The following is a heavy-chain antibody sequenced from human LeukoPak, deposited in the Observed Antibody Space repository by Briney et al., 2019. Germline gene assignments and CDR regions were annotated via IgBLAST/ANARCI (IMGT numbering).Heavy chain of an antibody. CDR2: ISGSGGST. Sequence: GGSLRLSCAASGFTFSSYAMSWVRQAPGKGLEWVSAISGSGGSTYYADSVKGRFTISRDNSKNTLYLQMNSLRAEDTAVYYCAKDRSDYYGSGNMYYWGQGTLVTVSS. CDR1: GFTFSSYA. D-gene: IGHD3-10*01. V-gene: IGHV3-23*01. CDR3: AKDRSDYYGSGNMYY. J-gene: IGHJ4*02.